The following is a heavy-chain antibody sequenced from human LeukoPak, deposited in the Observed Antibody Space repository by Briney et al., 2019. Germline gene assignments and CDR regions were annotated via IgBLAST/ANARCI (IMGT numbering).Heavy chain of an antibody. J-gene: IGHJ4*02. Sequence: ASVKVSCKVSGYTLSELAIHWVRQSPAKGLEWMGGFDPEDGTTIYAQTFQDRVTLTRNTSISTAYMELSSLRSEDTAVYYCARGVIEADDYWGQGTLVTVSS. CDR1: GYTLSELA. V-gene: IGHV1-24*01. D-gene: IGHD2/OR15-2a*01. CDR2: FDPEDGTT. CDR3: ARGVIEADDY.